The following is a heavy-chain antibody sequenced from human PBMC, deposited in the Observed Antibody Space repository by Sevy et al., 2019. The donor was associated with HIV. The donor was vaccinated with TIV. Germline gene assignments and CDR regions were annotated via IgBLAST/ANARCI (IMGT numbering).Heavy chain of an antibody. CDR2: INSDGSST. D-gene: IGHD3-3*01. CDR3: ARDSRKYDFWSGYYYYYYYGMDV. J-gene: IGHJ6*02. V-gene: IGHV3-74*01. Sequence: GGSLRLSCAASGFTFSSYWMHWVRQAPGKGLVWVSRINSDGSSTSYADSVKGRFTISRDNAKNTLKLQMNGLRAEDKAVYYFARDSRKYDFWSGYYYYYYYGMDVWGQGTTVTVSS. CDR1: GFTFSSYW.